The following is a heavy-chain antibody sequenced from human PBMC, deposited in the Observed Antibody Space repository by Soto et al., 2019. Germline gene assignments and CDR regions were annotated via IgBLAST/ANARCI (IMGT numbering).Heavy chain of an antibody. CDR3: AKDGGYCTNCVCYTSYYYYYIDV. J-gene: IGHJ6*03. CDR2: ISGSGGST. D-gene: IGHD2-8*01. V-gene: IGHV3-23*01. Sequence: GGSLRLACAASGFTFSSYAMSWVRQAPGKGLEWVSAISGSGGSTYYADSVKGRFTISRDNSKDTLYLQMNSLRAEDTAVYYCAKDGGYCTNCVCYTSYYYYYIDVRAKGTTDTGSS. CDR1: GFTFSSYA.